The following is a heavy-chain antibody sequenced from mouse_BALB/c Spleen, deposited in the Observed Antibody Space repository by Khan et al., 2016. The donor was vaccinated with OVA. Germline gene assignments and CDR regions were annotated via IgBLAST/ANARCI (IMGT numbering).Heavy chain of an antibody. CDR3: ARGGAYYRYDGWFAF. Sequence: VELVESGSELARPGASVKMSCKASGYTFTSYTMHWVKQRPGQGLEWIGYINPSNGYTNYNQKFKDKATLNADKSSSTAYMQLSSLTSEDSAVYYCARGGAYYRYDGWFAFWGQGTLVTVSA. J-gene: IGHJ3*01. V-gene: IGHV1-4*01. CDR2: INPSNGYT. D-gene: IGHD2-14*01. CDR1: GYTFTSYT.